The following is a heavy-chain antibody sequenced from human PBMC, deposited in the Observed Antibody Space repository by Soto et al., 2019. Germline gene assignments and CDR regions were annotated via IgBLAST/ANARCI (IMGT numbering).Heavy chain of an antibody. CDR1: GYTFTGYY. D-gene: IGHD2-2*01. CDR2: INPNSGGT. J-gene: IGHJ6*02. Sequence: GASVKVSCKASGYTFTGYYMHWVRQAPGQGLEWMGWINPNSGGTNYAQKVQGWVTMTRDTSISTAYMELSRLRSDDTAVYYCARESGHCSSTSCYFWRYFLNYGMDVWGQGTTVTVSS. CDR3: ARESGHCSSTSCYFWRYFLNYGMDV. V-gene: IGHV1-2*04.